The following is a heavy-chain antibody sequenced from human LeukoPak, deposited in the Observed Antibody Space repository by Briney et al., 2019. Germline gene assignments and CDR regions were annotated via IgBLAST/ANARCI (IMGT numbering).Heavy chain of an antibody. CDR3: ARGVVSSNWYKNWFDP. CDR1: GGSISSYY. J-gene: IGHJ5*02. Sequence: SETLSLTCTVSGGSISSYYWSWIRQPPGKGLEWIGYIYYSGSTNYNPSLKSRVTISVDTSKNQFSLKLSSVTAADTTIYYCARGVVSSNWYKNWFDPWGQGTLVTVSS. V-gene: IGHV4-59*08. CDR2: IYYSGST. D-gene: IGHD6-13*01.